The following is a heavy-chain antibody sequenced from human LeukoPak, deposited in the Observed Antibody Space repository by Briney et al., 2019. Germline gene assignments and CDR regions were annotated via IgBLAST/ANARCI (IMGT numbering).Heavy chain of an antibody. D-gene: IGHD3-22*01. CDR2: IIPIFGTA. CDR1: GGTFSSYA. V-gene: IGHV1-69*13. Sequence: ASVKVSCKASGGTFSSYAISWVRQAPGQGLEWMGGIIPIFGTANYAQKFQGRVTITADESTSTAYMELSSLRSEDTAVYYCARYYYDSSGYYSRHNYFDYWGQGTLVTVSS. CDR3: ARYYYDSSGYYSRHNYFDY. J-gene: IGHJ4*02.